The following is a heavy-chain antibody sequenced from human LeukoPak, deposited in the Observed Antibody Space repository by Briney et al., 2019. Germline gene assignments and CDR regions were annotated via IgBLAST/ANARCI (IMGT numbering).Heavy chain of an antibody. V-gene: IGHV1-2*02. Sequence: ASVKVSCKTSGYTFSGYCMHWVRQAPGQGLEWMGWINPNNGDTNYAQKFEGRVTMTRDTSISTAYMELSRLISDDTAVYYCARVGSSGWYVHPTLDYWGQGTLVTVSS. J-gene: IGHJ4*02. CDR3: ARVGSSGWYVHPTLDY. CDR1: GYTFSGYC. D-gene: IGHD6-19*01. CDR2: INPNNGDT.